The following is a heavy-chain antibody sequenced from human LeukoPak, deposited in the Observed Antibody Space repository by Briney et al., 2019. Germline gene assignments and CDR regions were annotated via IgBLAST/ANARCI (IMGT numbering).Heavy chain of an antibody. D-gene: IGHD2-15*01. J-gene: IGHJ4*02. CDR2: ITASGGNT. V-gene: IGHV3-23*01. CDR3: AKVPNCSGGSCYYHSTGYFDY. Sequence: GGSLRLXCAASGFTFSSYAMGWDRQAPGKGLESVSAITASGGNTYYADSVKGRFTISRDNSKNTLYLQMNSLRAEDTAVYYCAKVPNCSGGSCYYHSTGYFDYWGQGTLVTVSS. CDR1: GFTFSSYA.